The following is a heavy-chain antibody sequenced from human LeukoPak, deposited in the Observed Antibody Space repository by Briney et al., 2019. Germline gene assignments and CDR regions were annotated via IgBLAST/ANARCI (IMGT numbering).Heavy chain of an antibody. V-gene: IGHV3-23*01. Sequence: GGSLRLSCAASRFTFSSYAMSWVRQAPGKGLEWVSAISGSGGITSYADSVKGRFTISRDNYKNTLHLQMNSLRAEDTAVYYCGWGSSWYQGYFNYWGRGMLVTVSS. D-gene: IGHD6-13*01. CDR2: ISGSGGIT. CDR1: RFTFSSYA. CDR3: GWGSSWYQGYFNY. J-gene: IGHJ4*02.